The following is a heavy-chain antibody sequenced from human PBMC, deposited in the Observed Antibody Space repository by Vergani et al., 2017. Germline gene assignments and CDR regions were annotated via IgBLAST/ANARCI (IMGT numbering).Heavy chain of an antibody. CDR2: ISSGGGDI. D-gene: IGHD2-21*01. V-gene: IGHV3-23*01. J-gene: IGHJ1*01. CDR3: TTAWGLYCLHVGYFQY. Sequence: EVQLLESGGGLVQPGGSRRLSCAGAGFTFDTYTMAYVRQAPGKGLEWVATISSGGGDIFYADSVKGRFTISRDNSKNTLFLQMKSLKDEDTAVYYCTTAWGLYCLHVGYFQYWGRGTLVSVSS. CDR1: GFTFDTYT.